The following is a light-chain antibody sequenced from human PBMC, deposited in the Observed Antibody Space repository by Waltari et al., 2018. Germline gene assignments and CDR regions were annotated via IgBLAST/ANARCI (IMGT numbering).Light chain of an antibody. CDR1: QSVSSF. CDR2: DAS. CDR3: QQRKTRPIT. J-gene: IGKJ5*01. Sequence: EIVLTQSPATLSLSPGERATLSCRASQSVSSFLAWYQQKRGQAPRLLIYDASTRATGIPARFSGSGSGTDFTLTISSLEPEDFAVYYCQQRKTRPITFGQRTRLEIK. V-gene: IGKV3-11*01.